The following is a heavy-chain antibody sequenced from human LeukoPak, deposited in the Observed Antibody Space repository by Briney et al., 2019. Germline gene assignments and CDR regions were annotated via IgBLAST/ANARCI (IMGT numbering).Heavy chain of an antibody. J-gene: IGHJ4*02. CDR1: GFTFSSYG. Sequence: GGSLRLSCAASGFTFSSYGMHWVRQAPGKGLEWVAFIRYDGSNKYYADSVKGRFTISRDNSKSMVYLQMNSLRAEDTAVYYCAPNYYDSSGYYVFDYWGQGTLVTVSS. D-gene: IGHD3-22*01. V-gene: IGHV3-30*02. CDR2: IRYDGSNK. CDR3: APNYYDSSGYYVFDY.